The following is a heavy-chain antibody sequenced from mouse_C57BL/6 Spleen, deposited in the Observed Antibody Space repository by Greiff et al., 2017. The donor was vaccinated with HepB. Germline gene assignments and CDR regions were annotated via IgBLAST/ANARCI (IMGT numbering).Heavy chain of an antibody. Sequence: VQLQQSGTVLARPGASVKMSCKTSGYTFTSYWMHWVKQRPGQGLEWIGAIYPGNSDTSYNQKFKGKAKLTAVTSASTAYMELSSLTNEDSAVYYCTRCITTVGYFDVWGTGTTVTVSS. J-gene: IGHJ1*03. V-gene: IGHV1-5*01. CDR2: IYPGNSDT. D-gene: IGHD1-1*01. CDR3: TRCITTVGYFDV. CDR1: GYTFTSYW.